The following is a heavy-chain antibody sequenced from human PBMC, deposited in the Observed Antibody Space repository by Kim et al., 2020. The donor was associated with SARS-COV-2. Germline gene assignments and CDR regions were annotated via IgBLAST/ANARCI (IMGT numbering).Heavy chain of an antibody. CDR3: ARGTSGSFQPPFDS. Sequence: GGSLRLSCAASGFTFSGYSMNWVRQAPGKGLEWVSYVSRSSTTIYYADSVKGRFTVSRDNGKNTLYLQMNSLRDEDTAVYCCARGTSGSFQPPFDSWGQGTLVTVSS. D-gene: IGHD3-10*01. J-gene: IGHJ4*02. CDR1: GFTFSGYS. V-gene: IGHV3-48*02. CDR2: VSRSSTTI.